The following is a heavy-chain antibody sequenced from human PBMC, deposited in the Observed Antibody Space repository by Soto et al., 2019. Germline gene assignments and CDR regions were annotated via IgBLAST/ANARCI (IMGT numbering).Heavy chain of an antibody. CDR1: GVTFSSYD. CDR3: VSSGPALMLRHNWFDP. J-gene: IGHJ5*02. D-gene: IGHD2-8*01. CDR2: ITTSGSYI. V-gene: IGHV3-21*01. Sequence: EVQLLESGGGLVKPGGSLRLSCAASGVTFSSYDMNWVRQAPGKGLEYVSSITTSGSYIYYGDSVRGLFPISRDNANNSLFLQMDSLRAEDTAVYYCVSSGPALMLRHNWFDPWGQGTLVTGSS.